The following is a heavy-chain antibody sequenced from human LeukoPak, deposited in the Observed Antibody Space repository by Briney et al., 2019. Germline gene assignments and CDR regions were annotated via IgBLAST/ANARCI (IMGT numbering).Heavy chain of an antibody. V-gene: IGHV4-39*01. J-gene: IGHJ4*02. D-gene: IGHD6-13*01. Sequence: SETLSLTCTVSGGSISSSSYYWGWIRQPPGKGLEWIGSIYYSGSTYYNPSLKSRVTISVDTSKNQFSLKLSSVTAADTAVYYCARPRVAAAGTDPERFDYWGQGTLVTVSS. CDR1: GGSISSSSYY. CDR2: IYYSGST. CDR3: ARPRVAAAGTDPERFDY.